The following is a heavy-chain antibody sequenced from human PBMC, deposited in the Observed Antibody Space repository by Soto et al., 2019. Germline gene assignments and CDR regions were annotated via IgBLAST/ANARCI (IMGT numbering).Heavy chain of an antibody. Sequence: QVQLQESGPGLVKPSETLSLTCTVSGGSISNYYWSWIRQTPGKGLEWIGYIYYSGSTNYYPSLKSRVTISVDTSKNQFSLKLSSVTAADTAVYYCAREAVRDDFWSGYYSPYYYFYMDVWGKGTTVTVYS. J-gene: IGHJ6*03. CDR3: AREAVRDDFWSGYYSPYYYFYMDV. CDR1: GGSISNYY. V-gene: IGHV4-59*01. CDR2: IYYSGST. D-gene: IGHD3-3*01.